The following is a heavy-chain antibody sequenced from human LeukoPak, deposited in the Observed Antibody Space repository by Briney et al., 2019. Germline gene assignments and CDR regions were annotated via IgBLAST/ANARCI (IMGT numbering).Heavy chain of an antibody. Sequence: GGSLRLSCTPSRFTFKTYAMHWVRQAPGRGLEYVSSITTDGTTTYHANSVKGRFTISRDNSKNTLYLQMGSLRVEDMALYYGARDAITSGWFDAYYMWGQGTMVTVSS. J-gene: IGHJ3*02. CDR3: ARDAITSGWFDAYYM. D-gene: IGHD6-19*01. V-gene: IGHV3-64*01. CDR2: ITTDGTTT. CDR1: RFTFKTYA.